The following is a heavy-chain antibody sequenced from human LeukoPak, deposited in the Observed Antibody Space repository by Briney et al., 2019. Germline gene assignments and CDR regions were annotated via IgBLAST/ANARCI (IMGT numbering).Heavy chain of an antibody. J-gene: IGHJ3*02. V-gene: IGHV4-59*01. CDR3: ARDSGSYRAFDI. CDR1: GGSISSYY. CDR2: IYYSGST. Sequence: SETLSLTCTVSGGSISSYYWSWLRQPPGKGLEWIGYIYYSGSTNYNPSLKSRVTISVDTSKNQFSLKLSSATAADTAVYYCARDSGSYRAFDIWGQGTMVTVSS. D-gene: IGHD1-26*01.